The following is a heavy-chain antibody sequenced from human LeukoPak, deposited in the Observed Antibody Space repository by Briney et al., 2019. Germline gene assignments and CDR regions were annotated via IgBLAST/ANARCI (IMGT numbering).Heavy chain of an antibody. CDR2: IYHSGST. Sequence: PSETLSLTCTVSGGSISTYYWNWIRQPPGKGLEWIGYIYHSGSTNYNPSLQSRVTISVDTSKNQFSLNLNSVTAADTAVYYCARGGAARLHFQNRGQGTLATVSS. V-gene: IGHV4-59*01. J-gene: IGHJ1*01. CDR1: GGSISTYY. CDR3: ARGGAARLHFQN. D-gene: IGHD6-6*01.